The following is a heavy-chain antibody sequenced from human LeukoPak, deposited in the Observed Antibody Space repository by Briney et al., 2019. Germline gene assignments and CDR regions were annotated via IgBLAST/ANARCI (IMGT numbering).Heavy chain of an antibody. CDR2: ISSSGSTI. J-gene: IGHJ4*02. CDR1: GFTFSSYE. Sequence: PGGSLRLSCAASGFTFSSYEMNWVRQAPGKGLEWVSYISSSGSTIYYADSVKGRFTISRDNAKNSLYLQMNSLRAEDTAVYYCARESSPISNYYDSSGYYYHGDYWGQGTLVTVSS. CDR3: ARESSPISNYYDSSGYYYHGDY. V-gene: IGHV3-48*03. D-gene: IGHD3-22*01.